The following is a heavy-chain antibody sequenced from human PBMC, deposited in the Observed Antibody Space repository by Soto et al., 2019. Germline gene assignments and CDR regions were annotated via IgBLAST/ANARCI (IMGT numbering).Heavy chain of an antibody. D-gene: IGHD2-2*02. CDR2: FDPEDGET. Sequence: RASVKVSCKVSGYTLTELSMHWVRQAPGKGLEWMGGFDPEDGETIYAQKFQGRVTMTEDTSTDTAYMELSGLRSEDTAVYYCATSGYCSSTSCYKDAFDIWGQGTMVTVSS. V-gene: IGHV1-24*01. J-gene: IGHJ3*02. CDR3: ATSGYCSSTSCYKDAFDI. CDR1: GYTLTELS.